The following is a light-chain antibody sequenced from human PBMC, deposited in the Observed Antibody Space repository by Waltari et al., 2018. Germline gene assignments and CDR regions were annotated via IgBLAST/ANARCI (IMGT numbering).Light chain of an antibody. V-gene: IGLV2-11*01. Sequence: QSALTQPRPVPGSTGQPVTIACTGTSSDVGGYNYVHWYQQHPGKAPKLMILDVNKRPSGVPDRFSGSKSGNTASLTISGLQAEDEADFYCCSYAGSDILVFGGWTKLTVL. CDR3: CSYAGSDILV. J-gene: IGLJ2*01. CDR1: SSDVGGYNY. CDR2: DVN.